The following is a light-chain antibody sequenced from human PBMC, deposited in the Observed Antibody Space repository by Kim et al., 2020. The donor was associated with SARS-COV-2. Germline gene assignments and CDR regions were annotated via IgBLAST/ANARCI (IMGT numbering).Light chain of an antibody. Sequence: QSVVTQPASVSGSPGQSITISCAGTSSDVGGFAFVSWYQQHPGKAPKLMIYDVNKRPSGISDRFSGSKSANTASLTISGLQAEDEAAYYCSSYTASSTFVFGTGTKVTVL. CDR3: SSYTASSTFV. V-gene: IGLV2-14*03. CDR2: DVN. J-gene: IGLJ1*01. CDR1: SSDVGGFAF.